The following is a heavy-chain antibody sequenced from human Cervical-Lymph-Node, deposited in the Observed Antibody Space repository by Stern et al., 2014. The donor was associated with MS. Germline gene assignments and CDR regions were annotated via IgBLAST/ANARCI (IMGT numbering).Heavy chain of an antibody. V-gene: IGHV3-23*04. CDR1: GFTLSTYA. J-gene: IGHJ4*02. Sequence: VQLVESGAGLEKPGGSLKLSCVAPGFTLSTYAVSWVRQNPGTGQERVSPISAGGRAPSYADSVKGRVTSSRDNSKNTVDLQMSSLRAEDTATYYCASLGILHTASDYWGQGTLVTVSS. D-gene: IGHD3-16*01. CDR3: ASLGILHTASDY. CDR2: ISAGGRAP.